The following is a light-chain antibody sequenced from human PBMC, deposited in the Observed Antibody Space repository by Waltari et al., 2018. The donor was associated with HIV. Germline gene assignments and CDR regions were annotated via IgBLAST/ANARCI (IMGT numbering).Light chain of an antibody. CDR1: GSNIGATYD. V-gene: IGLV1-40*01. CDR3: QSYDSRLSGSV. Sequence: SVLTQPPSVSGAPGQRVTISCSESGSNIGATYDVHWYQHLPGTAPKLLIYGNSNPPSGVPDRFSGSNSGTAASLAITGLQPEDEGDYYCQSYDSRLSGSVFGGGTKLTVL. J-gene: IGLJ2*01. CDR2: GNS.